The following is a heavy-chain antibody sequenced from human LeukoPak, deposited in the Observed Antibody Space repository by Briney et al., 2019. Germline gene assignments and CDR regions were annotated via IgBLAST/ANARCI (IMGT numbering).Heavy chain of an antibody. CDR2: ISCSCGST. CDR1: GFTFSSYD. CDR3: AKGELAVPYHYFDY. V-gene: IGHV3-23*01. D-gene: IGHD3-3*02. J-gene: IGHJ4*02. Sequence: PGGSLRLSCAASGFTFSSYDMSWVRQAPGKGLEWVSAISCSCGSTYYALPVKGRFTISRDNSKNTLYLQMNSLRAEDTAVYYCAKGELAVPYHYFDYWGQGTLVTVSS.